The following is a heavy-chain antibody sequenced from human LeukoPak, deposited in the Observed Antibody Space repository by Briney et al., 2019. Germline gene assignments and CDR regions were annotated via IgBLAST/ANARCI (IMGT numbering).Heavy chain of an antibody. CDR3: ARVPRYDYVWGSYRSNWFDP. J-gene: IGHJ5*02. D-gene: IGHD3-16*02. V-gene: IGHV4-34*01. CDR2: IKHSGST. CDR1: GGSFSGYY. Sequence: SETLSLTCAVYGGSFSGYYWSWIRQPPGKGLEWGGEIKHSGSTNYNPSLKSRVTISVDTSKNQFSLKLSSVTAADTAVYYCARVPRYDYVWGSYRSNWFDPWGQGTLVTVSS.